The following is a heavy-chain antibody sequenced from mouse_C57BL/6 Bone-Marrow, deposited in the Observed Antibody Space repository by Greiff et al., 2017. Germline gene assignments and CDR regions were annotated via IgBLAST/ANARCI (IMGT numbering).Heavy chain of an antibody. CDR2: IYPGGGYT. D-gene: IGHD1-1*01. Sequence: VQGVESGAELVRPGTSAKMSCKASGYTFTNYWIGWAKQRPGHGLEWIGDIYPGGGYTNYNEKFKGKATLTADKSSSTAYMQFSSLTSEDSAIYYCARYNYGSSYWYFDVWGTGTTVTVSS. V-gene: IGHV1-63*01. J-gene: IGHJ1*03. CDR3: ARYNYGSSYWYFDV. CDR1: GYTFTNYW.